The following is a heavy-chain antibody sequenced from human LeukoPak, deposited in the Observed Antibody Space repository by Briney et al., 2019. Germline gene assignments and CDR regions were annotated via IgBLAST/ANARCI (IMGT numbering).Heavy chain of an antibody. J-gene: IGHJ4*02. CDR2: IYTSGST. V-gene: IGHV4-4*07. Sequence: PSETLSLTCTVSGGSISSYYWSWIRQPAGKGLEWIGRIYTSGSTNYNPSLKSRVTMSVDTSKNQFSLKLSSVTAADTAVYYCARGPLMITFGGVIVPDYWGKGTWVTVSS. CDR1: GGSISSYY. D-gene: IGHD3-16*02. CDR3: ARGPLMITFGGVIVPDY.